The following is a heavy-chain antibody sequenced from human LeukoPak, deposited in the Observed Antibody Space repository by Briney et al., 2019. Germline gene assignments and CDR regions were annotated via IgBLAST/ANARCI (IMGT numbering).Heavy chain of an antibody. V-gene: IGHV4-59*08. Sequence: SETLSLTCTVSGVSISSYYWSWITQPPGKELEWIAYIYYSGSTNYNPSLKSRVTISVDTSKNQFSLKLSSVTAADTAVYYCARLEWELHPGAFDMWGQGTLVTVSS. CDR1: GVSISSYY. CDR2: IYYSGST. CDR3: ARLEWELHPGAFDM. D-gene: IGHD1-26*01. J-gene: IGHJ3*02.